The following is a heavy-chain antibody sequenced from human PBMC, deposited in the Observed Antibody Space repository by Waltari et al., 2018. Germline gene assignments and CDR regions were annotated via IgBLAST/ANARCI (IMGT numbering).Heavy chain of an antibody. V-gene: IGHV3-30*17. CDR3: ARGPRQYSSSWAIFDY. CDR2: IPYDGSNK. D-gene: IGHD6-13*01. Sequence: GKGLEWVAVIPYDGSNKYYADSVKGRFTISRDNSKNTLYLQMNSLRAEDTAVYYCARGPRQYSSSWAIFDYWGPGTLVTVSS. J-gene: IGHJ4*02.